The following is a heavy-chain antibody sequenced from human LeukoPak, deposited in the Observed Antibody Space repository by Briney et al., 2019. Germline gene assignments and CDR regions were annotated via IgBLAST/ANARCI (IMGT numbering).Heavy chain of an antibody. CDR3: AKSVTTVTGETDY. CDR2: IGGSGVRT. V-gene: IGHV3-23*01. J-gene: IGHJ4*02. D-gene: IGHD4-17*01. Sequence: SGGSLRLSCSASGFTFTTYGMNWVRQAPGKGLEWVSGIGGSGVRTYYADSVKGRFTISRDNSKNTLYLQMNSLRAEDTAVYYCAKSVTTVTGETDYWGQGTLVTVSS. CDR1: GFTFTTYG.